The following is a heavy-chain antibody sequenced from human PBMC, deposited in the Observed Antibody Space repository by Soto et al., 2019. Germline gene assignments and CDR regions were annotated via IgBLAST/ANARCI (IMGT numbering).Heavy chain of an antibody. CDR2: ISYDGSHE. J-gene: IGHJ3*02. CDR3: ATQLTPHSSGWPDAFDI. Sequence: QVQLVESGGGVVQPGRSLRLSCAASGFTFSSYGMHWVRQAPGQGLELVAVISYDGSHEHYADSVKGRFTISRDNSKNTLYLQMNSLRAEDTAVYYCATQLTPHSSGWPDAFDIWGQGTMVTVSS. D-gene: IGHD6-19*01. V-gene: IGHV3-30*03. CDR1: GFTFSSYG.